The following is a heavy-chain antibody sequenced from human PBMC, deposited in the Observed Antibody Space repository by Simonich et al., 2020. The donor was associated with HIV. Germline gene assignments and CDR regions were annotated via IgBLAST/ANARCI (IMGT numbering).Heavy chain of an antibody. D-gene: IGHD3-22*01. V-gene: IGHV1-24*01. CDR3: ATDSPLVLTSAFDS. J-gene: IGHJ4*02. Sequence: QVQLVQSGAEVKKPGASVKVSCKVSGYTLTELSMHWVRQAPGKGLEWMGGFDPENLETTYAKNFQGRVSMTEDTSTDTAYMELSSLRSEDTAVYYCATDSPLVLTSAFDSWGQGTLVTVSS. CDR1: GYTLTELS. CDR2: FDPENLET.